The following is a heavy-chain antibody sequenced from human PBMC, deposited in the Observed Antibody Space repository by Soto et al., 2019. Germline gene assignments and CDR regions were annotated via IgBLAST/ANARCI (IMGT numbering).Heavy chain of an antibody. CDR1: GDSVTSNY. CDR3: ARSLSGYSYGPLDY. D-gene: IGHD5-18*01. V-gene: IGHV4-59*08. J-gene: IGHJ4*02. Sequence: SETLSLTCSFSGDSVTSNYLTWIRQSPEKGLEWIGYMHYTGFSHYNPSLKSRLTISVDKSKNQFTLQLSSVTAADTAVYYCARSLSGYSYGPLDYWGQGTLVTVSS. CDR2: MHYTGFS.